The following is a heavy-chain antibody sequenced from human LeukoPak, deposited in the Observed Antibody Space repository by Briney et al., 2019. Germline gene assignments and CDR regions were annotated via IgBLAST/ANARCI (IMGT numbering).Heavy chain of an antibody. CDR2: ISYDGSNK. V-gene: IGHV3-30-3*01. J-gene: IGHJ4*02. CDR3: ARDSAYSSSWGGDY. CDR1: GFTFSSYA. Sequence: GGSLRLSCAASGFTFSSYAMHWVRQAPGKGLEWVAVISYDGSNKYYADSVKGRFTISRDNSKNTLYLQMNSLRAEDTAVYYCARDSAYSSSWGGDYWGQGTLVTVSS. D-gene: IGHD6-13*01.